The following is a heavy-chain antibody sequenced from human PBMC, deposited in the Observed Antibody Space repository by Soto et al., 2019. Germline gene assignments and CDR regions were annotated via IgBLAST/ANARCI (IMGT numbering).Heavy chain of an antibody. V-gene: IGHV1-18*01. J-gene: IGHJ4*02. D-gene: IGHD5-18*01. CDR1: GYTFPSYG. CDR2: ISAHNGNT. Sequence: QVQLVQSGAEVKKPGASVKVSCKASGYTFPSYGLSWVRQAPGQGLEWMGWISAHNGNTKYAQKLQGRVTMTTDTSTSTACMELRSLRSDDTAVYYCARDLSYGLCDSWGQGTLVTVSS. CDR3: ARDLSYGLCDS.